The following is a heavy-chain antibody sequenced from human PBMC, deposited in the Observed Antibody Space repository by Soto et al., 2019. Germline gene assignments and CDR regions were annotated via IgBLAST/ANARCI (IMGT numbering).Heavy chain of an antibody. J-gene: IGHJ4*02. CDR3: ARDGDRQIIVTPIDY. CDR2: ISAYNGNT. Sequence: ASVKVSCKASGYTFTSYGISWVRQAPGQGLEWMGWISAYNGNTNYAQKLQGRVTMTTDTSTSTAYMEQRSPRSDDTAVYYCARDGDRQIIVTPIDYWGQVTLVTFSS. D-gene: IGHD7-27*01. CDR1: GYTFTSYG. V-gene: IGHV1-18*01.